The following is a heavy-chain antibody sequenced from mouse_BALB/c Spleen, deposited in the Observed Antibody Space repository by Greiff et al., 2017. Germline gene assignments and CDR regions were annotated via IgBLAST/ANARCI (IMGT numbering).Heavy chain of an antibody. V-gene: IGHV14-4*02. CDR3: TRWGGYDLIFDY. CDR2: IDPENGDT. J-gene: IGHJ2*01. CDR1: GFNIKDYY. Sequence: EVQLQQSGAELVRSGASVKLSCTASGFNIKDYYMHWVKQRPEQGLEWIGWIDPENGDTEYAPKFQGKATMTADTSSNTAYLQLSSLTSEDSAVYYCTRWGGYDLIFDYWGQGTTLTVSS. D-gene: IGHD2-2*01.